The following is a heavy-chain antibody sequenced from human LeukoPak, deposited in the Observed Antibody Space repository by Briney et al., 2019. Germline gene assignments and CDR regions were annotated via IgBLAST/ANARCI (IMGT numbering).Heavy chain of an antibody. CDR2: IYPGDSDT. CDR3: ASRKKGMASAGFDY. V-gene: IGHV5-51*01. Sequence: GESLKISCKGSGYSFTNYWIGWVRQMPGKGMEWMGIIYPGDSDTRYSPSFQGKVTISAEKSISTAYLQWSSLKASDTALYYCASRKKGMASAGFDYWGQGTLVTVSS. D-gene: IGHD5-24*01. J-gene: IGHJ4*02. CDR1: GYSFTNYW.